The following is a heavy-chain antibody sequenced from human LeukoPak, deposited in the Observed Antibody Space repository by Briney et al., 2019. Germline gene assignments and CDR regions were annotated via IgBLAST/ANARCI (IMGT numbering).Heavy chain of an antibody. CDR1: SESSGGDD. D-gene: IGHD3-22*01. V-gene: IGHV4-34*01. Sequence: SETLSLTCAMHSESSGGDDWTWIRQPPGKGLEWIGEVSPGGSTRYNPSLRSRVTISLDTSRSRFSLRLSSVTAADTAVYYCATLGFSSGYYYYFDHWGQGTLVTVSS. CDR3: ATLGFSSGYYYYFDH. CDR2: VSPGGST. J-gene: IGHJ4*02.